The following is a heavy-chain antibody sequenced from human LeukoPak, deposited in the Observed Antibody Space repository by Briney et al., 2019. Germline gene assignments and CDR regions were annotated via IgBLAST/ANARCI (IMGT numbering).Heavy chain of an antibody. Sequence: SETLSLTCAVYSGSLSGYNWSWIRQPPGKGLEWIGEINHSGSTNYNPSLKSRVTISVDTSKNQFSLNLSSVTAADTAVYYCARQHYGDHDYWGQGTLVTVAS. CDR3: ARQHYGDHDY. V-gene: IGHV4-34*01. CDR2: INHSGST. D-gene: IGHD4-17*01. CDR1: SGSLSGYN. J-gene: IGHJ4*02.